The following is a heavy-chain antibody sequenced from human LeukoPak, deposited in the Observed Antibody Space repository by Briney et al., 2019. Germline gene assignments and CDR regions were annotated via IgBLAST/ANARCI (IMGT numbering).Heavy chain of an antibody. Sequence: TSETLSLTCAVYGGSFSGYYWSWIRQPPGKGLEWIGEINHSGSTNYNPSLKSRVTISVDTSKNQFSLKLSSVTAADTAVYYCARPETYYDFWSGYYPQAFDIWGQGTMVTVSS. J-gene: IGHJ3*02. CDR3: ARPETYYDFWSGYYPQAFDI. CDR1: GGSFSGYY. V-gene: IGHV4-34*01. CDR2: INHSGST. D-gene: IGHD3-3*01.